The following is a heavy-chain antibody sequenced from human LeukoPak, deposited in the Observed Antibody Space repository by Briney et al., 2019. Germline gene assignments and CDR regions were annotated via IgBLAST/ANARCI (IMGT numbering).Heavy chain of an antibody. CDR3: ARGDVLRFLEWCPFDY. J-gene: IGHJ4*02. Sequence: ASVKVSCKASGGTFSSYAISWVRQAPGQGLEWMGGIIPIFGTASYAQKFQGRVTITADESTSTAYMELSSLRSEDTAVYYCARGDVLRFLEWCPFDYWGQGTLVTVSS. D-gene: IGHD3-3*01. CDR1: GGTFSSYA. CDR2: IIPIFGTA. V-gene: IGHV1-69*01.